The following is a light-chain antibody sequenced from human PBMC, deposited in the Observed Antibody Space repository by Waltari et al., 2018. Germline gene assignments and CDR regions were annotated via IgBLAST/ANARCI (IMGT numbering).Light chain of an antibody. J-gene: IGLJ1*01. CDR2: EVT. Sequence: QSALTQPPSASGSPGQSVTISCTGTFSDIGSTNFVSWYQQRPGKAPQLLIYEVTKQPCGDPDRFSGSKSGETASRADSGLQAEDEADYYGGSDAGSDYPSVLGTGTKVTVL. CDR1: FSDIGSTNF. V-gene: IGLV2-8*01. CDR3: GSDAGSDYPSV.